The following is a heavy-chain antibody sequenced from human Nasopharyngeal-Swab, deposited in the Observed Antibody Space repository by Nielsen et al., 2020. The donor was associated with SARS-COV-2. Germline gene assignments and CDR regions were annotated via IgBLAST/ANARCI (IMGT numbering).Heavy chain of an antibody. CDR3: AKAIPYILVGATEDAFDI. J-gene: IGHJ3*02. V-gene: IGHV3-53*01. CDR1: GFTVSSNY. CDR2: IYSGGTT. D-gene: IGHD1-26*01. Sequence: GGSLRLSCAASGFTVSSNYMSWVRQAPGKGLEWVSVIYSGGTTYYADSVKGRFTISRDNSKNTLYLQMNSLRAEDTAVYYCAKAIPYILVGATEDAFDIWGQGTMVTVSS.